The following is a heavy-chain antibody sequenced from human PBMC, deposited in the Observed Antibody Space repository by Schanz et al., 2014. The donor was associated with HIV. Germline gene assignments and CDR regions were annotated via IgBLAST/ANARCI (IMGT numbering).Heavy chain of an antibody. J-gene: IGHJ6*02. V-gene: IGHV3-33*01. CDR2: IWNDGSNT. CDR1: GFTFSDYG. Sequence: VQLVESGGGVVQPGRSLRLSCAASGFTFSDYGMHWVRQAPGKGLEWEAVIWNDGSNTFYADSVKGRFTISRDNSKKTVFLQMNNLRAEDTAVYYCARDRLHPGNGMDVWGQGTTVTVSS. CDR3: ARDRLHPGNGMDV. D-gene: IGHD4-4*01.